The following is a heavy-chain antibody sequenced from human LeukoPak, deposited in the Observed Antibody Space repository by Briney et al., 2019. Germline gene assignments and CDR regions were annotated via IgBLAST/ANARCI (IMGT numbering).Heavy chain of an antibody. J-gene: IGHJ4*02. CDR1: GGTFSSYA. V-gene: IGHV1-69*05. D-gene: IGHD6-13*01. Sequence: SVRVSCEASGGTFSSYAISWLRQAPGQGLEWMGGIIPIFGTANYAQKFQGRVTITTDESTSTAYMELSSLRSEDTAVYYCASSIAAAGLPANWGFDYWGQGTLVTVSS. CDR3: ASSIAAAGLPANWGFDY. CDR2: IIPIFGTA.